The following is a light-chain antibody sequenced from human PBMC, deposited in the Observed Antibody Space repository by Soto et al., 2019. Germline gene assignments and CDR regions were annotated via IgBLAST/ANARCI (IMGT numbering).Light chain of an antibody. CDR2: DVS. CDR1: SSDVGGYNY. J-gene: IGLJ1*01. Sequence: QSALTQPRSVSGSPGQSVTISCTGTSSDVGGYNYVSWYQQHPGKAPKLMIYDVSKRPSGVPDRFSGSKSGNTASLTISGLQAEDEADYYCQSYDSSLSYVFGTGTKLTVL. V-gene: IGLV2-11*01. CDR3: QSYDSSLSYV.